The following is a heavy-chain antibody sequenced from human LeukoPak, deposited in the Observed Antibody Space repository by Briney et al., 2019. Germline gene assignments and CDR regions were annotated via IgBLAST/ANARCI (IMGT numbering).Heavy chain of an antibody. CDR3: ARHYADY. CDR1: GFTFSSYA. J-gene: IGHJ4*02. Sequence: QSGRSLRLSCAASGFTFSSYAMHWVRQAPGKGLEWVAVISYDGSNKYYADSVKGRFTISRDNSKNTLYLQMNSLRAEDTAVYYCARHYADYWGQGTLVTVSS. CDR2: ISYDGSNK. V-gene: IGHV3-30-3*01. D-gene: IGHD4-17*01.